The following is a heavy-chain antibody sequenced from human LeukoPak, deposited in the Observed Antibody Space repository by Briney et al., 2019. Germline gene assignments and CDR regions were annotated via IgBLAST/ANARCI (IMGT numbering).Heavy chain of an antibody. D-gene: IGHD7-27*01. J-gene: IGHJ4*02. V-gene: IGHV4-59*01. CDR2: IYYSGST. CDR1: GGSISSYY. CDR3: ARGLLGTFDY. Sequence: SETLSLTCTVSGGSISSYYWSWIRQPPGKGLEWIGYIYYSGSTNYNPSLKSRVTISVDTSKNQFSLKLSSVTAADTAVYYCARGLLGTFDYWGQGTLVTVSS.